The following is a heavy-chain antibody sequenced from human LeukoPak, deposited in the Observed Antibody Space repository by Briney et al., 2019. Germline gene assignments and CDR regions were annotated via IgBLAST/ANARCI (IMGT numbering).Heavy chain of an antibody. V-gene: IGHV3-9*01. Sequence: GGSLRLSCAASGFTFDDHAMNWVRQAPGKGLEWGAGISWNSGRIGYVDSVKGRFTISRDNTKNSLDLQMSSLRTEDTALYYCVKATGSQPRAGAFDFWGQGTRVTVSP. D-gene: IGHD1-26*01. CDR3: VKATGSQPRAGAFDF. CDR1: GFTFDDHA. CDR2: ISWNSGRI. J-gene: IGHJ3*01.